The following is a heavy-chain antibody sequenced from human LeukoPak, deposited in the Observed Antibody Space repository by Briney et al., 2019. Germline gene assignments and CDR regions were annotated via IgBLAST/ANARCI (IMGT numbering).Heavy chain of an antibody. CDR1: AFTFRSYG. J-gene: IGHJ4*02. CDR3: AKEISDYSLFDY. D-gene: IGHD2/OR15-2a*01. V-gene: IGHV3-30*02. CDR2: IRYHGSDE. Sequence: GGSLRLSCAASAFTFRSYGMHWVRQAPGKGLEWVAFIRYHGSDEYYADSVKDRFTISRDNSKNTLYLQMNSQRAEDTAVYYCAKEISDYSLFDYWGQGTLVTVSS.